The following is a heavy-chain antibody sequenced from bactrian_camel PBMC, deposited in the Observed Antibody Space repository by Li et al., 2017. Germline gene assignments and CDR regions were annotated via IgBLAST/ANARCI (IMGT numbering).Heavy chain of an antibody. J-gene: IGHJ4*01. CDR2: IAPGGSYT. CDR3: ATDLFREYNH. D-gene: IGHD3*01. CDR1: GFTFSTFG. Sequence: HVQLVESGGGLVQPGGSLRLSCVTSGFTFSTFGMYWFRQAPGKGLEWVARIAPGGSYTYYSDFVKGRFTISRGDAKNSLYLQMNSLKTEDTAVYYCATDLFREYNHWGQGTQVTVS. V-gene: IGHV3S6*01.